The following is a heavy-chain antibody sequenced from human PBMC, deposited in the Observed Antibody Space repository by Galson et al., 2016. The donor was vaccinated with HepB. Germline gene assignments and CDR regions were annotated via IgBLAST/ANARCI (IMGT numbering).Heavy chain of an antibody. J-gene: IGHJ4*02. CDR3: AKSGVWGTHRSPDY. CDR2: ISPSTTHI. CDR1: GFTFSNYY. Sequence: SLRLSCAASGFTFSNYYMSWIRQAPGKGLEWVAYISPSTTHINYADSVMGRFTVSRDNAKNSLYLQMNSLGAEDTAVYYCAKSGVWGTHRSPDYWGQGTLVTVSS. D-gene: IGHD3-16*02. V-gene: IGHV3-11*06.